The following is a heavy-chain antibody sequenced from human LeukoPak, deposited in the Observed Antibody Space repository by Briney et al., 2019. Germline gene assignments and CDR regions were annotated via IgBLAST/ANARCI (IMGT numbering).Heavy chain of an antibody. V-gene: IGHV3-21*01. CDR1: GFTFSTYS. CDR2: ISSSSSYI. D-gene: IGHD3-10*01. CDR3: ARGPPYGSGSYYPGDY. J-gene: IGHJ4*02. Sequence: PGGSLRLSCAASGFTFSTYSMNWVRQAPGKGLEWVSSISSSSSYIYYADSVKGRFTISRDNARNTLYLQMNSLRAEDTAVYYCARGPPYGSGSYYPGDYWGQGTLVTVSS.